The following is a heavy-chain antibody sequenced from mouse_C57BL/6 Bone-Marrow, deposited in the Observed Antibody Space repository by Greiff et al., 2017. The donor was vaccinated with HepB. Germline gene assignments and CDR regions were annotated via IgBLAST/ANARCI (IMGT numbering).Heavy chain of an antibody. J-gene: IGHJ4*01. CDR3: ARMGPLLSRAMDY. CDR2: IHPNSGST. D-gene: IGHD2-10*01. CDR1: GYTFTSYW. V-gene: IGHV1-64*01. Sequence: QVQLQQPGAELVKPGASVKLSCKASGYTFTSYWMHWVKQRPGQGLEWIGMIHPNSGSTNYNEKFKSKATLTVDKSSSTAYMQLSSLTSEDSAVYYCARMGPLLSRAMDYWGQGTSVTVSS.